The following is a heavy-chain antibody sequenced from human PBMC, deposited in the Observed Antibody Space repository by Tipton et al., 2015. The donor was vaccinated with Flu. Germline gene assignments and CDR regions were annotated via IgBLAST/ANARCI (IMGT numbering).Heavy chain of an antibody. CDR1: GFTFDDYA. CDR3: AKDISGWLGNFDI. Sequence: SLRLSCAASGFTFDDYAMHWVRKAPGKGLEWVSGISWNSGTIGYADSVKGRFTISRDNAKNSLYLQMNSLRTEDTALYYCAKDISGWLGNFDIWGQGTMVTVSS. D-gene: IGHD6-19*01. J-gene: IGHJ3*02. V-gene: IGHV3-9*01. CDR2: ISWNSGTI.